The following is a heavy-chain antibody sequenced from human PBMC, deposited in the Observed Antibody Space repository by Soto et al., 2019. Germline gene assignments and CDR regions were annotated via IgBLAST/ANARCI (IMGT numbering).Heavy chain of an antibody. CDR1: GGSISSSSYY. J-gene: IGHJ5*02. D-gene: IGHD6-19*01. CDR3: ARLYSSGWANWFDP. V-gene: IGHV4-39*07. Sequence: SETLSLTCTVSGGSISSSSYYWGWIRQPQGKGLEWIGNIYYSGSTNYNPSLKSRVTISVDTSKNQFSLKLSSVTAADTAVYYCARLYSSGWANWFDPWGQGTLVTV. CDR2: IYYSGST.